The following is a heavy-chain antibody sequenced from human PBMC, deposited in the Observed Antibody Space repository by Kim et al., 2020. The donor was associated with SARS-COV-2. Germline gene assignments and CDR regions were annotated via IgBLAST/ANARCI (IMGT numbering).Heavy chain of an antibody. CDR1: GYTFTSYA. CDR2: INAGNGNT. Sequence: ASVKVSCKASGYTFTSYAMHWVRQAPGQRLEWMGWINAGNGNTKYSHKFQGRVTITRDTSASTAYMELSSLRSEDTAVYYCARGSGYSYDYPPFDYWGQGTLVTVSS. D-gene: IGHD5-18*01. J-gene: IGHJ4*02. V-gene: IGHV1-3*01. CDR3: ARGSGYSYDYPPFDY.